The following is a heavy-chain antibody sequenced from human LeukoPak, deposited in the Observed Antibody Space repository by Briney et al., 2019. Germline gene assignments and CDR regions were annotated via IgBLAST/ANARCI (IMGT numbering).Heavy chain of an antibody. J-gene: IGHJ6*04. CDR2: INKEGTEK. D-gene: IGHD2-8*02. Sequence: GGSLRLSCAASEFTSSAFWMTWVRRPLGKGLEWVAHINKEGTEKENVDSVKGRFSIFRDNDKISVFLQMNSLRAEDTAVYYCAIFAGAVPGNLLLWGKGTTVIVSA. CDR1: EFTSSAFW. V-gene: IGHV3-7*01. CDR3: AIFAGAVPGNLLL.